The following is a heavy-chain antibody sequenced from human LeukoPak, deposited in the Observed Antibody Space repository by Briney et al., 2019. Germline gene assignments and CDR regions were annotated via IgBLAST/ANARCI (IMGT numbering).Heavy chain of an antibody. CDR3: ARDQASITMVRGVNWFDP. Sequence: RSLRLSCAASGFTFSSYGMHWVRQAPGKGLEWVAVIWYDGSNKYYADSVKGRFTISRDNSKNTLYLQMNSLRAEDTAVYYCARDQASITMVRGVNWFDPWGQGTLVTVSS. CDR2: IWYDGSNK. D-gene: IGHD3-10*01. V-gene: IGHV3-33*01. CDR1: GFTFSSYG. J-gene: IGHJ5*02.